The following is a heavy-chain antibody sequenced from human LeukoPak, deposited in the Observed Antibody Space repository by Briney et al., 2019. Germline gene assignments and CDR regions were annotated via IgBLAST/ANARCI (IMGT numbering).Heavy chain of an antibody. V-gene: IGHV3-74*01. Sequence: PGGSLRLSCAASGFTFSSYWMHWVRQAPGKGLVWVSRINSDGSRINYADSVKGRFTISRDNGKNTLFLQMNSLRAEDAAVYYCVRGNDYGGPHYWGQGTLVTVSS. J-gene: IGHJ4*02. D-gene: IGHD4-23*01. CDR1: GFTFSSYW. CDR3: VRGNDYGGPHY. CDR2: INSDGSRI.